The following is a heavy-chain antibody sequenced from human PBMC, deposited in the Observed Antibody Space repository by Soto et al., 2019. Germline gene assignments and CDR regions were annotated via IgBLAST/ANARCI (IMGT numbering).Heavy chain of an antibody. CDR1: GFKFSSYA. CDR3: AKLNGYNYYYGMDV. V-gene: IGHV3-23*01. Sequence: GGSLRLFCAASGFKFSSYAISWVRQAQGKGLEWVSTISGSVETYYADSVKGRFTISRDNSKNTLYLQMNSLRAEDTAVYYCAKLNGYNYYYGMDVWGQGTTVTVSS. J-gene: IGHJ6*02. D-gene: IGHD3-16*02. CDR2: ISGSVET.